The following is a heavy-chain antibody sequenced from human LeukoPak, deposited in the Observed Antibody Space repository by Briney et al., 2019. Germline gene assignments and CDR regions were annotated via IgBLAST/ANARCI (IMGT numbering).Heavy chain of an antibody. V-gene: IGHV3-48*01. CDR3: ATLPVYGGGGAFDV. CDR2: ISSSGSII. Sequence: PGGSLRLSCAASGFPFSSYSMNWVRQAPGKGLEWISYISSSGSIIYYADSLKGRFTISRDNAKNLVYLQMNSLRAEDTAVYYCATLPVYGGGGAFDVWGQGTIVTVSS. CDR1: GFPFSSYS. J-gene: IGHJ3*01. D-gene: IGHD4-23*01.